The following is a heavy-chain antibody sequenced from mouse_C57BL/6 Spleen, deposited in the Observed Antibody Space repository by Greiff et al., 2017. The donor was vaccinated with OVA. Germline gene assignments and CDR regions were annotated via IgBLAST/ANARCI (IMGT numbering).Heavy chain of an antibody. D-gene: IGHD1-1*01. V-gene: IGHV3-1*01. Sequence: EVMLVESGPGMVKPSQSLSLTCTVTGYSITSGYDWHWIRHFPGNKLEWMGYISYSGSTNYNPSLKSRISITHDTSKNHFFLKLNAVTTEDTATYYCARGGFTTVVARYFDVWGTGTTVTVSS. CDR1: GYSITSGYD. CDR3: ARGGFTTVVARYFDV. J-gene: IGHJ1*03. CDR2: ISYSGST.